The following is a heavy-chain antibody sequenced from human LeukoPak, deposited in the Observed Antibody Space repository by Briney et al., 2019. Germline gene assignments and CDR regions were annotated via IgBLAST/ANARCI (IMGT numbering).Heavy chain of an antibody. CDR2: INTNSGNP. CDR1: GYTFTGYY. CDR3: ARYCSGGSCPYGMDV. D-gene: IGHD2-15*01. J-gene: IGHJ6*02. Sequence: ASVKVSCKASGYTFTGYYIHWVRQAPGQGLEWMGWINTNSGNPTYAQGFTGRYVFSLDTSVSTAYLQISSLKAEDTAVYYCARYCSGGSCPYGMDVWGQGTTVTVSS. V-gene: IGHV7-4-1*02.